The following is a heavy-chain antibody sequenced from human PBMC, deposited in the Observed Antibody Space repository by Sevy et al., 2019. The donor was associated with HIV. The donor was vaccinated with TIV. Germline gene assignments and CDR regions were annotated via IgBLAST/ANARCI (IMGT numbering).Heavy chain of an antibody. CDR1: GYTFTSYG. V-gene: IGHV1-18*01. D-gene: IGHD2-2*01. Sequence: ASVKVSCKASGYTFTSYGISWMRQAPGQGLEWMGWISTFNVNTNNAQKFQGRVTMTTDTSTSTAYMELTSLRSDDTAVYYCARDDCSSLSCHGSLLYWGQGTLVTVSS. J-gene: IGHJ4*02. CDR3: ARDDCSSLSCHGSLLY. CDR2: ISTFNVNT.